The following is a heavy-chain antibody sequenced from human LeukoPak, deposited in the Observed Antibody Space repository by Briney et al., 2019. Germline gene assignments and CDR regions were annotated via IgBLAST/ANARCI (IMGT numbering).Heavy chain of an antibody. CDR2: ISYGGSNK. CDR1: GFTFSSYG. Sequence: AGGSLRLSCAASGFTFSSYGMHWVRQAPGKGLEWVAVISYGGSNKYYADSVKGRFTISRDNSKNTLYLQMNSLRVEDTAVYYCAKGPEEYYYDSSGYSFDYWGQGTLVTVSS. V-gene: IGHV3-30*18. CDR3: AKGPEEYYYDSSGYSFDY. D-gene: IGHD3-22*01. J-gene: IGHJ4*02.